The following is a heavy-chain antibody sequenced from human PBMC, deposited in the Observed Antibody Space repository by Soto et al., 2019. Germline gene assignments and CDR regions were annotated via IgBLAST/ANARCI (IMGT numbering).Heavy chain of an antibody. CDR1: GFTFSDYY. J-gene: IGHJ6*02. V-gene: IGHV3-11*01. CDR2: ISSSGSTI. CDR3: ARDLVESSSQLRTYYYYYYGMDV. Sequence: GGSLRLSCAASGFTFSDYYMSWIRQAPGKGLEWVSYISSSGSTIYYADSVKGRFTISRDNAKNLLYLQMNSLRAEDTAVYYCARDLVESSSQLRTYYYYYYGMDVWGQGTTVTVSS. D-gene: IGHD6-13*01.